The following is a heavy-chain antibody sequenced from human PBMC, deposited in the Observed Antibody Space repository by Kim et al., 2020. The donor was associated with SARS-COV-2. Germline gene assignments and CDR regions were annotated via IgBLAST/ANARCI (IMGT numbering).Heavy chain of an antibody. CDR2: IYYSGST. V-gene: IGHV4-61*01. J-gene: IGHJ5*02. D-gene: IGHD6-13*01. Sequence: SETLSLTCTVSGGSVSSGSYYWSWIRQPPGKGLEWIGYIYYSGSTNYNPSLKSRVTISVDTSKNQFSLKLSSVTAADTAVYYCARVHSSSWYSLRGNNWFDPWGQGTLVTVSS. CDR1: GGSVSSGSYY. CDR3: ARVHSSSWYSLRGNNWFDP.